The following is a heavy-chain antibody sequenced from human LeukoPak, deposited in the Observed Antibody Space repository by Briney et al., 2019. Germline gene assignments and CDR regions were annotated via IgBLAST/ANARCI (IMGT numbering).Heavy chain of an antibody. CDR1: GFTFSSYS. D-gene: IGHD4-11*01. J-gene: IGHJ6*02. Sequence: GGSLGLSCAASGFTFSSYSMNWVRQAPGKGLEWVSSISSSSSYKYYADSVKGRFTISRDNAKNSLYLQMNSLRAEDTAVYYCARVQYSYYYYGMDVWGQGTTVTVSS. V-gene: IGHV3-21*01. CDR3: ARVQYSYYYYGMDV. CDR2: ISSSSSYK.